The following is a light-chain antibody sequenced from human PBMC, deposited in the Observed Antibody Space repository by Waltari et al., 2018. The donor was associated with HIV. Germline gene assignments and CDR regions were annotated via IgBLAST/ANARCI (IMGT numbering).Light chain of an antibody. Sequence: QSVLTQPPSVSGAPGQRVTISCTGGSSNIGAGYDVHWYQQLPGTAPKLLIYGNPNRPSGGPDRFSGSKSGTSASLAITGLQAEDESDYYCQSYDSSLSGVVFGGGTKLTVL. V-gene: IGLV1-40*01. CDR2: GNP. CDR3: QSYDSSLSGVV. CDR1: SSNIGAGYD. J-gene: IGLJ2*01.